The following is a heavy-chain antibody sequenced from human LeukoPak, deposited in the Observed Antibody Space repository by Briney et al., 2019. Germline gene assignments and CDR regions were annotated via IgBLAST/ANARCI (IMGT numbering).Heavy chain of an antibody. J-gene: IGHJ4*02. CDR2: IYPGDSET. V-gene: IGHV5-51*01. CDR3: ARLSTRLLDH. Sequence: GESLKISCNGSAVTFNNYWIGWVRQLPGKGLDWMGIIYPGDSETRYSPSFQGQVTMSVDKSINTAYLHWGSLKASDTAIYFCARLSTRLLDHWGQGTRVTVSS. CDR1: AVTFNNYW. D-gene: IGHD3-3*01.